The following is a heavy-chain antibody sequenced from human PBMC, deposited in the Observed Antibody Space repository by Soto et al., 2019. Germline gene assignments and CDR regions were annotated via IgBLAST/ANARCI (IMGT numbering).Heavy chain of an antibody. V-gene: IGHV1-46*01. CDR1: GYTFTRYN. J-gene: IGHJ4*02. Sequence: ASVKVSCKASGYTFTRYNVHWVRQAPGQGLEWMAIINPSGGTTYYVQKFGGRVTLTTDTSTSTVYMELSSLRSDDTAVYYCARVRGGGSEYFFDYWGQGPLVTVSS. CDR2: INPSGGTT. D-gene: IGHD2-15*01. CDR3: ARVRGGGSEYFFDY.